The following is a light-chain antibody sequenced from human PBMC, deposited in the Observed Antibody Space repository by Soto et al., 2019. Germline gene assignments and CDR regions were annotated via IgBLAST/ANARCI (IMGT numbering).Light chain of an antibody. Sequence: TQSPATLSASSGEGITLSCRASQSVKNHLAWYQHRPGQAPRLLFYDASIRATGIPARFSAGGSGTEFTLVIGSLQSEDAAVYYCQEYNAWPPGTFGQGTKVEIK. J-gene: IGKJ1*01. V-gene: IGKV3D-15*01. CDR2: DAS. CDR1: QSVKNH. CDR3: QEYNAWPPGT.